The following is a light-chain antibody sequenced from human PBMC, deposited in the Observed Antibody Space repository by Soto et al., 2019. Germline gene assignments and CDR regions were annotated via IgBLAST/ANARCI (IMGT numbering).Light chain of an antibody. CDR3: QQYNNWPPWT. J-gene: IGKJ1*01. CDR2: GAS. V-gene: IGKV3-15*01. Sequence: EIVMTQSPATLSVSPGERATLSCRASQSVSSNLAWYQQKPGQAPRLLIYGASTRATGIPARFSGSGSGTEFTLTIRSLQSEDVAVYYSQQYNNWPPWTFGQGTKVEIK. CDR1: QSVSSN.